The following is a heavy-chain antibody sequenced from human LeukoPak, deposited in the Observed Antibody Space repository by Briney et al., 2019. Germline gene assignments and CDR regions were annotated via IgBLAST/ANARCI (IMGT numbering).Heavy chain of an antibody. CDR1: GFTFSSYA. V-gene: IGHV3-23*01. CDR2: IRSAGTIT. D-gene: IGHD3-3*01. CDR3: AKSRLSGINDAFDI. J-gene: IGHJ3*02. Sequence: GGSLRLSCIASGFTFSSYAMSWVRQAPGKGLEWVSTIRSAGTITYYADSVKGRFTISRDNSKNTLYLQMNSLRAEDTALYYCAKSRLSGINDAFDIWGQGTMVTVSS.